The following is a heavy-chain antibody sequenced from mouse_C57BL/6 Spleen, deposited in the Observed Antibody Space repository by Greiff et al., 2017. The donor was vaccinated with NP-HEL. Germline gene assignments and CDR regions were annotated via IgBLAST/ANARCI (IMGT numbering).Heavy chain of an antibody. CDR2: IRNKANGYTT. V-gene: IGHV7-3*01. D-gene: IGHD3-3*01. Sequence: EVKLVESGGGLVQPGGSLSLSCAASGFTFTDYYMSWVRQPPGKALEWLGFIRNKANGYTTEYSASVKGRFTISRDNSQSILYLQMNALRAEDSATYYCASYDGTIDYWGQGTTVTVSS. J-gene: IGHJ2*01. CDR1: GFTFTDYY. CDR3: ASYDGTIDY.